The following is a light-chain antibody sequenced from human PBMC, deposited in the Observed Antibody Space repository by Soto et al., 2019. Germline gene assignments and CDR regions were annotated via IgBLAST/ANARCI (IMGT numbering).Light chain of an antibody. CDR2: KAS. V-gene: IGKV1-5*03. CDR3: QHYNSYSEA. Sequence: DIQMTQSPSTLSGSVGDRVTITCRASQTISSWLAWYQQKPGKAPKPLIYKASTLKSGVPSRFSGSGSGTEFTLTISSLQPDDFATYYCQHYNSYSEAFDQGTKVELK. J-gene: IGKJ1*01. CDR1: QTISSW.